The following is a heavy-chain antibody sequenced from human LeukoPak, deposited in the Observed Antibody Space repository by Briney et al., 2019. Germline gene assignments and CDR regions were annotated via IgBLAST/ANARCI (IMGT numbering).Heavy chain of an antibody. Sequence: GGSLRLSCADSGFTFRGYWMKWVRQAPGKGLEWVAVIWYDGSNKYYADSVKGRFTISRDNSKNTLYLQMNSLRAEDTAVYYCARGYCSSTSCLVYGMDVWGQGTTVTVSS. CDR3: ARGYCSSTSCLVYGMDV. CDR2: IWYDGSNK. V-gene: IGHV3-33*07. CDR1: GFTFRGYW. J-gene: IGHJ6*02. D-gene: IGHD2-2*01.